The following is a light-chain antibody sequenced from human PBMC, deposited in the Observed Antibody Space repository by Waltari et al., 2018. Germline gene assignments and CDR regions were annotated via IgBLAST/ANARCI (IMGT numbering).Light chain of an antibody. J-gene: IGKJ4*01. V-gene: IGKV3-11*01. CDR3: QQRYNWPPLT. Sequence: EIVLTQSPATLSLSPGERATLSCRASQSVSDYLAWYQQKPGQTPRLLIYDASTRSTGSPARFSGSGSGTDFTLTISSLGPDDFAVYYCQQRYNWPPLTFGGGTKVEIK. CDR1: QSVSDY. CDR2: DAS.